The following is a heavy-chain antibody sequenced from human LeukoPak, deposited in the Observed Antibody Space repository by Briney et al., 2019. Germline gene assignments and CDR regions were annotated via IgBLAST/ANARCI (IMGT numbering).Heavy chain of an antibody. CDR1: GFTFSSYS. D-gene: IGHD3-9*01. Sequence: GGSLRLSCAASGFTFSSYSMNWVRQAPGKGLEWVSYISSSSSTIYYAESLKGRFTISRDNAKSSLYLQMNSLRAEDTAVYYCARDHDWDYMDVWGKGTTVTVSS. CDR2: ISSSSSTI. V-gene: IGHV3-48*04. CDR3: ARDHDWDYMDV. J-gene: IGHJ6*03.